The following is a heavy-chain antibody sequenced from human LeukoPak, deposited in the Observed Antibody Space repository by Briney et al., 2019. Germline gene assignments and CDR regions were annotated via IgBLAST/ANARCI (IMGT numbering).Heavy chain of an antibody. CDR1: GFTFSSYG. Sequence: GRSLRLSCAASGFTFSSYGMHWVRQAPGKGLEWVAVISYDGSNKYYADSVKGRFTISRDNTKNSLYLQMNSLRADDTAVFYCVRVAIAEALGYYAMDVWGQGPRSPSP. V-gene: IGHV3-30*03. D-gene: IGHD1-26*01. J-gene: IGHJ6*02. CDR2: ISYDGSNK. CDR3: VRVAIAEALGYYAMDV.